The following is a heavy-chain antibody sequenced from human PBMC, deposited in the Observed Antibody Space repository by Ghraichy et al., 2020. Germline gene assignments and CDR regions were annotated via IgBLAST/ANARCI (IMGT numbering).Heavy chain of an antibody. V-gene: IGHV3-30*18. J-gene: IGHJ4*02. D-gene: IGHD2/OR15-2a*01. CDR2: MSNDGSNK. CDR1: GFTFSDYA. Sequence: GGSLRLSCAASGFTFSDYAMHWVRQAPGKGLEWVAVMSNDGSNKYYGDSVKGRFTISRDNSKNTLYLQMNSLRTEDTAVYYCAKAGCSSTTCYSNCWGQGSLVIVSS. CDR3: AKAGCSSTTCYSNC.